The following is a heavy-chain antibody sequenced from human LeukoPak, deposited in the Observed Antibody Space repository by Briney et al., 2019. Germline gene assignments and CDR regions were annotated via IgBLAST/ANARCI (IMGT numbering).Heavy chain of an antibody. D-gene: IGHD3-22*01. V-gene: IGHV4-30-2*01. CDR3: AREERDSSGYYNWFDP. Sequence: SETLSLTCAVSGGSISSGGYSWSWIRQPPGKGLEWIGYIYHSGSTYYNPSLKSRVTISVDRSKNQFSLKLSSVTAADTAVYYRAREERDSSGYYNWFDPWGQGTLVTVSS. CDR2: IYHSGST. J-gene: IGHJ5*02. CDR1: GGSISSGGYS.